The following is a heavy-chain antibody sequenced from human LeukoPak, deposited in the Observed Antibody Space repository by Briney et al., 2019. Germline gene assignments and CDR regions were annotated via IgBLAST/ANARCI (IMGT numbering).Heavy chain of an antibody. J-gene: IGHJ4*02. Sequence: GGSLRLSCAASGFTFSSYGMNWVRQVPGTGLEWVSYVSPSGSSIYYADSVKGRFTISRDNAKNSLYLQMNSLRAEDTAAYYCAREHTPYGSGCTAAYWGQGTLVTVSS. D-gene: IGHD6-19*01. CDR2: VSPSGSSI. CDR1: GFTFSSYG. CDR3: AREHTPYGSGCTAAY. V-gene: IGHV3-48*01.